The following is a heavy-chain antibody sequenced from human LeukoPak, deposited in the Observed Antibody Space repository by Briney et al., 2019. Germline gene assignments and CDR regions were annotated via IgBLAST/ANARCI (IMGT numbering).Heavy chain of an antibody. CDR2: INPSGGST. CDR3: ARDSPFGEQQLEKGYYYYGMDV. CDR1: GYTFTSYY. V-gene: IGHV1-46*01. Sequence: ASVKVSCKASGYTFTSYYMHWVRQAPGQGLEWMGIINPSGGSTSYAQKFQGRVNMTRDTSTSTVYMELSSLRSEDTAVYYCARDSPFGEQQLEKGYYYYGMDVWGQGTTVTVSS. D-gene: IGHD6-13*01. J-gene: IGHJ6*02.